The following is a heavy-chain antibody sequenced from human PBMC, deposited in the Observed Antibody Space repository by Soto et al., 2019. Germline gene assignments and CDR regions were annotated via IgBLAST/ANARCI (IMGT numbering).Heavy chain of an antibody. J-gene: IGHJ5*02. Sequence: PSETLSLTCAVYGGSFSGYYWSWIRQPPGKXLEWIGEINHSGSTNYNPSLKSRVTISVDTSKNQFSLKLSSVTAADTAVYYCARGQRGYCSGGSCYSKSSWFDPWGQGALVTVSS. CDR3: ARGQRGYCSGGSCYSKSSWFDP. V-gene: IGHV4-34*01. CDR2: INHSGST. D-gene: IGHD2-15*01. CDR1: GGSFSGYY.